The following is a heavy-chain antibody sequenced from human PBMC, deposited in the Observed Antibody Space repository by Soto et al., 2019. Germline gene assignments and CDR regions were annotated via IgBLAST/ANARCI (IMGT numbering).Heavy chain of an antibody. CDR3: ARAPLADDYGDYWVFDY. V-gene: IGHV3-33*01. CDR2: IWYDASNK. Sequence: QVQLVQSGGGVVQPGRSLRLSCAASGFTFSSYGMHWVRQAPGQGLEWVAVIWYDASNKYYADSVKGRVTISKDNSKNTRYLQRNSLTDDDTAVYYCARAPLADDYGDYWVFDYGGQGTLVTVSS. J-gene: IGHJ4*02. D-gene: IGHD4-17*01. CDR1: GFTFSSYG.